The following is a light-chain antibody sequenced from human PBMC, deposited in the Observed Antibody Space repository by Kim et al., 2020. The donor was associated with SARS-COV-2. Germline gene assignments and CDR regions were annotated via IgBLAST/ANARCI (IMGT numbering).Light chain of an antibody. Sequence: DIQMTQSLSSLSASVGDRVNISCRTSENINDYLIWYQQKPGKAHKLLIHAASSLHRGVPLRFSGSGSGTDFTLTINSLQPEDFASYFCQQTYSSPDTFGQGTKLEI. CDR1: ENINDY. CDR3: QQTYSSPDT. J-gene: IGKJ2*01. V-gene: IGKV1-39*01. CDR2: AAS.